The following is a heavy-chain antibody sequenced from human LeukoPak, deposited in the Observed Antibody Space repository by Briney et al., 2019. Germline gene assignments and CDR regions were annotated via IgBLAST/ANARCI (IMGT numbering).Heavy chain of an antibody. J-gene: IGHJ6*03. D-gene: IGHD6-19*01. V-gene: IGHV4-4*07. CDR1: GGSISSYY. CDR2: IYISGSGST. Sequence: SETPSLTCTVSGGSISSYYWSWIRQPAGKGLEWIGRIYISGSGSTNYNPSLKSRVTMSVGTSKNQFSLKLSSVTAADTAVYYCARDKRVAVAGTYIYYYYMDVWGNGTTVTISS. CDR3: ARDKRVAVAGTYIYYYYMDV.